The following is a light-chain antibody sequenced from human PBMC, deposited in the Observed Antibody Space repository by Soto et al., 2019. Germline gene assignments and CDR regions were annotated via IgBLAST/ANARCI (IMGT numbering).Light chain of an antibody. Sequence: DIQMTQSPTSLSASVGDRVTITCRASQDIRNFVAWYQQKPGKAPKLLIYAASTLQSGVPSRFSGSGCGKDFILTISIQQAEDVATYCYQKYSSVPVFGPGTKVEIK. CDR1: QDIRNF. J-gene: IGKJ3*01. CDR3: QKYSSVPV. CDR2: AAS. V-gene: IGKV1-27*01.